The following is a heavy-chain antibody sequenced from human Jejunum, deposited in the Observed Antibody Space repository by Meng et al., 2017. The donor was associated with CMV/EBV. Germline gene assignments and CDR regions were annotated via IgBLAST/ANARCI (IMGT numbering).Heavy chain of an antibody. D-gene: IGHD6-13*01. CDR1: GFTFSSYA. Sequence: SGFTFSSYAMAWVRQAPGKGLEWVSAISGIGGGTYYADSVKGRFTISRDNSKNTMYLQMNSRRAEDTAVYYCAKDGSSSWNSEGDYWGQGTLVTVSS. V-gene: IGHV3-23*01. J-gene: IGHJ4*02. CDR3: AKDGSSSWNSEGDY. CDR2: ISGIGGGT.